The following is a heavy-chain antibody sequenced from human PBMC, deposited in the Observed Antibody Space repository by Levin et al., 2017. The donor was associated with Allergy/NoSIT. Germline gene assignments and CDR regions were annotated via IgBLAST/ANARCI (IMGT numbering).Heavy chain of an antibody. Sequence: SCAASGFTFSNYWLTWVRQAAGKGLEWVANIKPDGSESYYVGSVKGRFTLSRDNAENSLYLQMNSLRAEDTAVYYCARDYYASGRHDYWGQGTQVTVSS. CDR2: IKPDGSES. V-gene: IGHV3-7*01. CDR1: GFTFSNYW. D-gene: IGHD3-10*01. CDR3: ARDYYASGRHDY. J-gene: IGHJ4*02.